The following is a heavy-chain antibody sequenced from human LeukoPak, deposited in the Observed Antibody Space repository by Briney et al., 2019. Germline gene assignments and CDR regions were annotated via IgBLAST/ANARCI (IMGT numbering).Heavy chain of an antibody. V-gene: IGHV7-4-1*02. J-gene: IGHJ6*02. D-gene: IGHD3-3*01. CDR2: INTNTGNP. Sequence: ASVKVSCKASGYTFTSYAMNWVRQAPGQGLEWMGWINTNTGNPTYAQGFTGRFVFSLDTSVSTAYLQISSLKAEDTAVYYCARVLGYYDFWSGYYINGMDVWGQGTTVTVSS. CDR1: GYTFTSYA. CDR3: ARVLGYYDFWSGYYINGMDV.